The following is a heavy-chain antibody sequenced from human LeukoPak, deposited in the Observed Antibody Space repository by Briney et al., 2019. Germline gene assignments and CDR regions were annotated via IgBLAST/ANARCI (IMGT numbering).Heavy chain of an antibody. CDR2: IYSAGST. CDR3: WRTGYGNNWNCFDS. D-gene: IGHD6-13*01. CDR1: GFTVNSNH. J-gene: IGHJ5*01. Sequence: PGGTLRLSCAVSGFTVNSNHMSWVRQAPGQGLEWGSGIYSAGSTYYADSVKGRFTISRDISKNTLYFQKNSLMAEDTAAEYCWRTGYGNNWNCFDSWGQGTLVTVSS. V-gene: IGHV3-53*01.